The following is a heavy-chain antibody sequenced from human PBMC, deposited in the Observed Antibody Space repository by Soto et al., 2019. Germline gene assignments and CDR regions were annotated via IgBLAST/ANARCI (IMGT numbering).Heavy chain of an antibody. J-gene: IGHJ5*02. Sequence: GASVKVSCKASGGTFSSYAISWVRQAPGQGLEWMGGIIPIFGTANYAQKFQGRVTITADESTSTAYMELSSLRSEDTAVYYCARDLRPRSGYYHWGQGTLVTSPQ. CDR2: IIPIFGTA. CDR3: ARDLRPRSGYYH. D-gene: IGHD3-3*01. V-gene: IGHV1-69*13. CDR1: GGTFSSYA.